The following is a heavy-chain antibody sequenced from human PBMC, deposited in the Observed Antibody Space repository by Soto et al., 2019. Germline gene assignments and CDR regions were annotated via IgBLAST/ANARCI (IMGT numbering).Heavy chain of an antibody. D-gene: IGHD6-13*01. V-gene: IGHV3-11*01. CDR1: GFTFSDYY. J-gene: IGHJ6*02. Sequence: GGSLRLSCAGSGFTFSDYYMSWIRQAPGQGLEWVSYMSSSGVTVFYADSVKGRFTISRDNAKNSLYLQMYSLRAEDSAVYYCARNTISAAGADYYGLDVWGQGTTVTVS. CDR3: ARNTISAAGADYYGLDV. CDR2: MSSSGVTV.